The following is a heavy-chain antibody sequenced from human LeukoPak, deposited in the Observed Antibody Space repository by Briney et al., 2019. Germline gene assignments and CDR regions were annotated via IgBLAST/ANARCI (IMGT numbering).Heavy chain of an antibody. V-gene: IGHV4-39*01. J-gene: IGHJ4*02. D-gene: IGHD3-3*01. CDR1: GGSISSGTYY. CDR2: IYNSGST. CDR3: ASYDFWSGYTYDH. Sequence: KPSETLSLTCTVSGGSISSGTYYWGWLRQPPGKGLEWIGSIYNSGSTYYNPSLKSRVTISVDTSKNRFSLKLSSVTAADTAVYYCASYDFWSGYTYDHWGQGTLVTVSS.